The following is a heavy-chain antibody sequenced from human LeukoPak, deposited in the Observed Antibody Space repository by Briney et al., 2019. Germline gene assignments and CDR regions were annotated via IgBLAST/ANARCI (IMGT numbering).Heavy chain of an antibody. CDR3: ARGGVDYYGSGTYYLMYYFDY. J-gene: IGHJ4*02. CDR1: GFTLSRYG. Sequence: GGSLRLSCAASGFTLSRYGMHWVRQAPGKGLEWVAFIRYDGSNKYYADSVKGRFTISRDDPHNTLYLQMNSLRAEDTAVYFCARGGVDYYGSGTYYLMYYFDYWGQGALVTVSS. CDR2: IRYDGSNK. V-gene: IGHV3-30*02. D-gene: IGHD3-10*01.